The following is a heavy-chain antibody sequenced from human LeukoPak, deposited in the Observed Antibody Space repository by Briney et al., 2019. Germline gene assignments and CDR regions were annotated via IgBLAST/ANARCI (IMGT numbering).Heavy chain of an antibody. CDR2: IYYGGST. CDR1: GGSISSDSYY. V-gene: IGHV4-39*07. D-gene: IGHD5-18*01. Sequence: SETLSLTCTVSGGSISSDSYYWGWIRQPPGKGLEWIGSIYYGGSTYYNPSLKSRVTISIDTSKNQFSLKLISVTAADTAVYYCARDHYSYGISHYFDYWGQGTLVTVSS. CDR3: ARDHYSYGISHYFDY. J-gene: IGHJ4*02.